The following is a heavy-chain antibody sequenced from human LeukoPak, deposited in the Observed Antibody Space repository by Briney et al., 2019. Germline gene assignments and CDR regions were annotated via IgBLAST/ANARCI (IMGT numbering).Heavy chain of an antibody. D-gene: IGHD1-14*01. CDR3: ARFIPQPDNTY. CDR1: GGSISTSRYS. J-gene: IGHJ4*02. V-gene: IGHV4-39*01. Sequence: SETLSLTCTVSGGSISTSRYSWGWIRQPPGKGLEWIGNILYSGTTYYNPSLKSRVTISVDTSKNQFSLKLSSVTAADTAVYYCARFIPQPDNTYWGQEPLVTVPS. CDR2: ILYSGTT.